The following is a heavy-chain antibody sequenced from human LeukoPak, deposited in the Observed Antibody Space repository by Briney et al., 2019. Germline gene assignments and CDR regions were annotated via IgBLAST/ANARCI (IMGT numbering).Heavy chain of an antibody. CDR1: GFAFSTYD. J-gene: IGHJ6*03. CDR2: ISGGSTYI. D-gene: IGHD1-26*01. CDR3: ARESGIMVGDYYYYYMDV. Sequence: PGRSLRLSCTASGFAFSTYDMNWVRQAPGKGLEWVSSISGGSTYIYYIDSVKGRFTISRDNAKNSLYLQMESLSAEDTAVYYCARESGIMVGDYYYYYMDVWGIGTTVTVSS. V-gene: IGHV3-21*01.